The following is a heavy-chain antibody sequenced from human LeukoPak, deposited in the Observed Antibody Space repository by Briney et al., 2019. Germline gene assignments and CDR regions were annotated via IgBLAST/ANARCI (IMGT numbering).Heavy chain of an antibody. CDR1: GFTFSIYW. CDR2: IKQDGSEK. V-gene: IGHV3-7*01. J-gene: IGHJ3*02. Sequence: GGSLRLSCAASGFTFSIYWMSWVRQAPGKGLEWVANIKQDGSEKYYVGSVKGRFTISRDNAKYSLYLQMNSLRAEDRAVYYCTRSDCSGGGCYSVRAFDIWGQGTMVAVSS. D-gene: IGHD2-15*01. CDR3: TRSDCSGGGCYSVRAFDI.